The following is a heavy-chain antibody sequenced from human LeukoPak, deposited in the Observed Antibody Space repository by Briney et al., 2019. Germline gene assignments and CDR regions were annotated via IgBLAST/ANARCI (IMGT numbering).Heavy chain of an antibody. Sequence: PGGSLRLSCAASGFTFSSYEMNWVHQAPGKGLEWISYISASGTITHYADSVEGRFTISRDNANNLLFLQMSSLRAEDTAVYFCAGLRRAYYYYMDVWGKGTTVTVSS. V-gene: IGHV3-48*03. CDR2: ISASGTIT. CDR3: AGLRRAYYYYMDV. CDR1: GFTFSSYE. J-gene: IGHJ6*03.